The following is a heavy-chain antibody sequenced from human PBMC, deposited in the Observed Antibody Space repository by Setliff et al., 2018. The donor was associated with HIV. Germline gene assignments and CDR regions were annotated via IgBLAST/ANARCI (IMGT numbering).Heavy chain of an antibody. D-gene: IGHD3-3*01. Sequence: VKVSCKASGGTFSSYAISWVRQAPGQGLEWMGGIIPIFGTANYAQKFQGRVTITTDESTSTAYMELSSLRSEDTAVYYCATYPGSGYDYYFDYWGQGTLVTVSS. CDR1: GGTFSSYA. CDR3: ATYPGSGYDYYFDY. CDR2: IIPIFGTA. V-gene: IGHV1-69*05. J-gene: IGHJ4*02.